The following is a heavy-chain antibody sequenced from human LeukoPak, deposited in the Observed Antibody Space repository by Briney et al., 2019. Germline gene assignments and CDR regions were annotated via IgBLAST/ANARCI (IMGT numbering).Heavy chain of an antibody. V-gene: IGHV4-59*01. CDR3: ARDLDY. J-gene: IGHJ4*02. Sequence: SETLSLTCAVYGGSFSGYYWSWIRQPPGKGLEWIGYIYYSGSTNYNPSLKSRVTISVDTSKNQFSLKLSSVTAADTAVYYCARDLDYWGQGTLVTVSS. CDR2: IYYSGST. CDR1: GGSFSGYY.